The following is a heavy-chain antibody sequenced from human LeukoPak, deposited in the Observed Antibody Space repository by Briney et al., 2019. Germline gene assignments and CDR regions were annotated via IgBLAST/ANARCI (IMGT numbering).Heavy chain of an antibody. V-gene: IGHV4-59*12. CDR2: IYYSGST. D-gene: IGHD3-10*01. J-gene: IGHJ6*03. CDR1: GGSISSYY. CDR3: AREAYYYGSGSYYYYYYYMDV. Sequence: PSETLSLTCTVSGGSISSYYWSWIRQPPGKGLEWMGYIYYSGSTNYNPSLKSRVTISVDTSKNQFSLKLSSVTAADTAVYYCAREAYYYGSGSYYYYYYYMDVWGKGTTVTISS.